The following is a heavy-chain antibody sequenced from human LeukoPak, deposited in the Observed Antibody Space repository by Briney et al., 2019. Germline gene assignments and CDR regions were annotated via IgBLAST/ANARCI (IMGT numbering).Heavy chain of an antibody. CDR1: GFTFSDYY. V-gene: IGHV3-11*01. Sequence: PGGSLRLSCAASGFTFSDYYMSWIRQAPGKGLEWVSYISSSGSTIYYADSVKGRFTISRDNAKNSLYLQMNSLRAEDTAVYYCARDSGSYQHYYYYYGMDVWGQGTTVTVSS. D-gene: IGHD1-26*01. CDR3: ARDSGSYQHYYYYYGMDV. J-gene: IGHJ6*02. CDR2: ISSSGSTI.